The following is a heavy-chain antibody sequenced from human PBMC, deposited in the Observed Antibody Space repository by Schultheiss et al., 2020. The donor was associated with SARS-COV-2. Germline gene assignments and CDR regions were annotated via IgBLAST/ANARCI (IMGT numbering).Heavy chain of an antibody. CDR3: ARSPNLEWLASSYFDY. J-gene: IGHJ4*02. V-gene: IGHV3-30*03. Sequence: GGSLRLSCAASGFTFSSYGMHWVRQAPGKGLEWVAVISYDGSNKYYADSVKGRFTISRDNSKNTLYLQMNSLRAEDTAVYYCARSPNLEWLASSYFDYWGQGTLVTVSS. CDR1: GFTFSSYG. CDR2: ISYDGSNK. D-gene: IGHD3-3*01.